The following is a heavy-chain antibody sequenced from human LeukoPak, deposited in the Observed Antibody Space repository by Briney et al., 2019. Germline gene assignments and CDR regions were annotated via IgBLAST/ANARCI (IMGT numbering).Heavy chain of an antibody. CDR1: GYTFTSYD. V-gene: IGHV1-8*01. Sequence: ASVKVSCKASGYTFTSYDINWVRQATGQGLEWMGWMNPNSGNTGYAQKFQGRVTMTRNTSISTAYMELSSLRSEDTAVYYCARGPPKCSSTSYYRRRIDPWGQGTLVTVSS. D-gene: IGHD2-2*02. J-gene: IGHJ5*02. CDR2: MNPNSGNT. CDR3: ARGPPKCSSTSYYRRRIDP.